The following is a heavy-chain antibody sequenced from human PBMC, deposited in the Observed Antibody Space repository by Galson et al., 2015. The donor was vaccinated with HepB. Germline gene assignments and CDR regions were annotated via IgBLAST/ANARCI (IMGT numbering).Heavy chain of an antibody. CDR3: AKDSVQRYFLYGMDV. V-gene: IGHV3-43D*03. CDR2: ISWDGGST. CDR1: GFTFDDYA. D-gene: IGHD3-9*01. J-gene: IGHJ6*02. Sequence: SLRLSCAASGFTFDDYAMHWVRQAPGKGLEWVSLISWDGGSTYYADSVKGRFTISRDNSKNSLYLQMNSLRAEDTALYYCAKDSVQRYFLYGMDVWGQGTTVTVSS.